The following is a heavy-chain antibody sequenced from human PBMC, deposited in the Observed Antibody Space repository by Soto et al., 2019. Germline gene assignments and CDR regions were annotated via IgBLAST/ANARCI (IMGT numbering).Heavy chain of an antibody. Sequence: EVQLVESGGGLVQPGGSLRLSCSASGFTFSSYAMHWVRQAPGKGLEYVSVITSNGGSTYYADSVKGRFTISRDNSKNTLNLQMSSLRAEDPAVYYCVKTGYSGYDWDDWGQGTLVTVSS. CDR2: ITSNGGST. CDR1: GFTFSSYA. J-gene: IGHJ4*02. D-gene: IGHD5-12*01. CDR3: VKTGYSGYDWDD. V-gene: IGHV3-64D*06.